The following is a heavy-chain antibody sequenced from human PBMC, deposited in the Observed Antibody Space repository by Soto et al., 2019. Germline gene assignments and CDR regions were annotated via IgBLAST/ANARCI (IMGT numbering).Heavy chain of an antibody. CDR2: ISSSSSTI. CDR1: GFTFSSCS. J-gene: IGHJ4*02. Sequence: PGGSLRLSCAASGFTFSSCSMNRVRQAPGKGLEWVSYISSSSSTIYYADSVKGRFTISRDNAKNSLYLQMHSLRDGDTAVYYCARVKVVTATDFWGQGTLVTVSS. CDR3: ARVKVVTATDF. D-gene: IGHD2-21*02. V-gene: IGHV3-48*02.